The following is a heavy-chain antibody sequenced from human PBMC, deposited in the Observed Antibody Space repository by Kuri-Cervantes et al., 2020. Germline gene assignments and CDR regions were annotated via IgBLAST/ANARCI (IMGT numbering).Heavy chain of an antibody. CDR2: IYTSGST. V-gene: IGHV4-4*07. Sequence: GSLRLSCTVSGGSISSYYWSWIRQPAGKGLEWIGRIYTSGSTNYNPSLKSRVTMSVDTSKNQFSLKLSSVTAADTAVYYCATDVRTKGAFDYWGQGTLVTVSS. D-gene: IGHD2/OR15-2a*01. CDR1: GGSISSYY. J-gene: IGHJ4*02. CDR3: ATDVRTKGAFDY.